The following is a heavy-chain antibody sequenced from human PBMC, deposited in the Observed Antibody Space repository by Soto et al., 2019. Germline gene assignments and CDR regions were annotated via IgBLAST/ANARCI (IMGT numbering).Heavy chain of an antibody. J-gene: IGHJ4*02. CDR2: IIPIFGTA. Sequence: QVQLVQSGAEVKKPGSSVKVSCKASGGTFSSYAISWVRQAPGQGLEWMGGIIPIFGTANYAQKFQGRVTINDDESTSTAYMELSSLRSEDTAVYYCARGLDSSGYYTGGQERGWGQGTLVTVSS. V-gene: IGHV1-69*01. CDR1: GGTFSSYA. D-gene: IGHD3-22*01. CDR3: ARGLDSSGYYTGGQERG.